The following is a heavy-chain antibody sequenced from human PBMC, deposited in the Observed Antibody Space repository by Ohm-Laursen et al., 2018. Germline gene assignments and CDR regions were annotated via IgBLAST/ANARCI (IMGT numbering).Heavy chain of an antibody. V-gene: IGHV4-59*07. J-gene: IGHJ4*02. CDR2: IYYSGST. CDR3: ASQSGDYVGQYYFDC. Sequence: SDTLSLTCSVSGASISSYYWAWIRQPPGKGLEWIGYIYYSGSTNYNPSLNGRVSIAVDTSKNQFSLKLSSVTAADTAVYYCASQSGDYVGQYYFDCWGQGTLVTVSS. CDR1: GASISSYY. D-gene: IGHD4-17*01.